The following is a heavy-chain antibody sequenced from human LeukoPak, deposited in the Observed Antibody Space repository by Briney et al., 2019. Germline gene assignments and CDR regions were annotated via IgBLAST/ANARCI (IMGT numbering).Heavy chain of an antibody. Sequence: GGSLRLSCAASGFTFSSYSMIWVRQAPGKGLEWVSSISSSSSYIYYADSVKGRFTISRDNAKNSLYLQMNSLRAEDTAVYYCARGPGAAFDYWGQGTLVTVSS. D-gene: IGHD6-25*01. J-gene: IGHJ4*02. V-gene: IGHV3-21*06. CDR3: ARGPGAAFDY. CDR1: GFTFSSYS. CDR2: ISSSSSYI.